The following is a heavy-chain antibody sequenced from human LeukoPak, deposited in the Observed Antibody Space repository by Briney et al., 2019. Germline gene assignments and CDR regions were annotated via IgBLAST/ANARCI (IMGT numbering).Heavy chain of an antibody. D-gene: IGHD3-3*01. V-gene: IGHV1-2*02. CDR3: ARGDRFLEWLPNAY. Sequence: ASVKVSCKASGYTFTGYYMHWVRQAPGQGLEWMGWIDPNSGGTNYAQKFQGRVTMTRDTSISTAYMELSRLRSDDTAVYYCARGDRFLEWLPNAYWGQGTLVTVSS. CDR1: GYTFTGYY. J-gene: IGHJ4*02. CDR2: IDPNSGGT.